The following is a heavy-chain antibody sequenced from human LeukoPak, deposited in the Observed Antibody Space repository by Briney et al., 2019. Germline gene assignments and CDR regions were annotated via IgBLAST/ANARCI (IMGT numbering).Heavy chain of an antibody. CDR1: GGTFSSNA. CDR3: ATSTIWFDP. V-gene: IGHV1-2*02. CDR2: INPNSGGT. D-gene: IGHD1-14*01. Sequence: GASVKVSCKAFGGTFSSNAISWVRQAPGQGLEWMGWINPNSGGTNYAQKFQGRVTMTRDTSISTAYMELSRLRSDDTAVYYCATSTIWFDPWGQGSLVTVSS. J-gene: IGHJ5*02.